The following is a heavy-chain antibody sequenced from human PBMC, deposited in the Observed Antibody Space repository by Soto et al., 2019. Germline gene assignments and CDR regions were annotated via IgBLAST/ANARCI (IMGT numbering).Heavy chain of an antibody. CDR1: GGSFSGYY. CDR2: INHSGST. J-gene: IGHJ4*02. V-gene: IGHV4-34*01. CDR3: ARGIPRLTTYFDY. D-gene: IGHD2-21*01. Sequence: SETLSLTCAVYGGSFSGYYWSWIRQPPGKGLEWIGEINHSGSTNYNPSLKSRVTISVDTSKNQFSLKLSSVTAADTAVYYCARGIPRLTTYFDYWGQGTLVSVSS.